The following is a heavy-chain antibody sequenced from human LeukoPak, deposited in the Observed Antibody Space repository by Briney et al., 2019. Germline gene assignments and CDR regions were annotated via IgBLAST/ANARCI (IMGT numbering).Heavy chain of an antibody. CDR1: GDSISSSSYY. D-gene: IGHD2-2*01. V-gene: IGHV4-39*07. CDR2: IYYSGST. Sequence: PSETLSLTCTVSGDSISSSSYYWGWIRQPPGKGLEWIGSIYYSGSTYYNPSLKSRVTISVDTSKNQFSLKLSSVTAADTAVYYCARDRQVVPAAESYMDVWGKGTTVTVSS. CDR3: ARDRQVVPAAESYMDV. J-gene: IGHJ6*03.